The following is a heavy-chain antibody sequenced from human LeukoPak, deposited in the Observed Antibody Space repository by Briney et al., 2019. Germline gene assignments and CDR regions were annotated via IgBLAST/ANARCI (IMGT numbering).Heavy chain of an antibody. CDR1: GYSISSGYY. CDR3: ARVSWGSSFAVGAFDI. V-gene: IGHV4-38-2*01. CDR2: IYQTGNT. J-gene: IGHJ3*02. D-gene: IGHD3-16*01. Sequence: ASETLSLTCAVSGYSISSGYYWGWIRQPPGKGLEWIGTIYQTGNTYYHASLKSRVTISVDTSKNQFSLKLSSVTAADTAVYYCARVSWGSSFAVGAFDIWGQGTMVTVSS.